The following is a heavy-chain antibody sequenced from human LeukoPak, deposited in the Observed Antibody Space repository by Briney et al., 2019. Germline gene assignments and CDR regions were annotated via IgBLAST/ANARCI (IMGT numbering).Heavy chain of an antibody. CDR1: RFTFTRHA. CDR2: TGLESVHT. CDR3: VRGDDIGKHPTRAYYFDI. Sequence: GGSLRLSCAASRFTFTRHAMSWVRQAPGKGLEWVSTTGLESVHTLCADSVQGRFTVSRDNSRNTLDLQMDNLTVDDTAIYYCVRGDDIGKHPTRAYYFDIWGQGTLVSV. V-gene: IGHV3-23*01. J-gene: IGHJ4*02. D-gene: IGHD3-10*01.